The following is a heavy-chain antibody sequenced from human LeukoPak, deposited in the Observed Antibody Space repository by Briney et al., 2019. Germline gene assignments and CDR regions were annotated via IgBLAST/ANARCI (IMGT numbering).Heavy chain of an antibody. CDR3: TRDWDHCDFDS. Sequence: QAGGSLRLSCAASGFTFSRHYMHWVRQAPGKGLVWVSRVNGVGTDKIYADSVKGRFTISRDNAKNTLYLQMNSLRVEDTAMYYCTRDWDHCDFDSWGQGVLVTVSS. V-gene: IGHV3-74*01. J-gene: IGHJ5*01. CDR2: VNGVGTDK. D-gene: IGHD1-26*01. CDR1: GFTFSRHY.